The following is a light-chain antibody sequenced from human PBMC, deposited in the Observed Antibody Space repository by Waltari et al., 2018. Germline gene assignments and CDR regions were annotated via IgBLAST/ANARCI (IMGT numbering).Light chain of an antibody. CDR2: EVS. CDR1: SSDVGGYNY. V-gene: IGLV2-14*01. J-gene: IGLJ1*01. CDR3: SSYTSSSTYV. Sequence: QSALTQPASVSGSPGQSITIPCSGTSSDVGGYNYVSWYQQHPGKAPKLMIYEVSNRPSGVSNRFSGSKSGNTASLTISGLQAEDEADYYCSSYTSSSTYVFGVGTRVTVL.